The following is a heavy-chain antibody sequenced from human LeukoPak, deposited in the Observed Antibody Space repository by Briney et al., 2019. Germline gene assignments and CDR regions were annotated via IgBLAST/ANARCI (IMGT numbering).Heavy chain of an antibody. CDR3: ARGGPIYCSGDSCYPGDY. J-gene: IGHJ4*02. D-gene: IGHD2-15*01. CDR2: LSGTGGST. Sequence: GGSLRLSCAASGFTFSNYAMSWVRQAPGKGLEWVSTLSGTGGSTYYADSVKGRFTISRDNSKNTLYLQMNSLRAEDTAVYYCARGGPIYCSGDSCYPGDYWGQGTLVTVSS. CDR1: GFTFSNYA. V-gene: IGHV3-23*01.